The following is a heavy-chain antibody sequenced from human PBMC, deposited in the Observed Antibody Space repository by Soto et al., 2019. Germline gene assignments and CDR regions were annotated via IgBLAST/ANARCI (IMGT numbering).Heavy chain of an antibody. CDR1: GYSFTSYW. CDR2: IDPSDSYT. Sequence: PGESLKISCKGSGYSFTSYWISWVRQMPGKGLEWMGRIDPSDSYTNYSPSFQGHVTISADKSISTAYLQWSSLKASDTAMYYCAILALGYCSGGSCPDDAFDIWGQGTMVTVSS. J-gene: IGHJ3*02. V-gene: IGHV5-10-1*01. D-gene: IGHD2-15*01. CDR3: AILALGYCSGGSCPDDAFDI.